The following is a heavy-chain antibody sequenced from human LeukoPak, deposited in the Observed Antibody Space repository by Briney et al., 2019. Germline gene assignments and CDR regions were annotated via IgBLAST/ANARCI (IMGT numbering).Heavy chain of an antibody. CDR1: GYTFTSYG. CDR3: ALSTGTSFV. J-gene: IGHJ4*02. V-gene: IGHV1-24*01. Sequence: VASVKVSCKASGYTFTSYGISWVRQAPGKGLEWMGGFDPEDGETIYAQKFQGRVTMTEDTSTDTAYMELSSLRSEDTAVYYCALSTGTSFVWGQGTLVTVSS. CDR2: FDPEDGET. D-gene: IGHD1-7*01.